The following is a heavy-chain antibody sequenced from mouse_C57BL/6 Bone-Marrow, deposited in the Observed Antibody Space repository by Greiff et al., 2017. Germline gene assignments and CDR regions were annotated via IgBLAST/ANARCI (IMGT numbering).Heavy chain of an antibody. CDR1: GYTFTSYW. J-gene: IGHJ4*01. Sequence: QVQLQQPGAELVMPGASVKLSCKASGYTFTSYWMHWVTQRPGQGLEWIGEIDPSDSYTNYNQKFKGKSTLTVDKSSSTAYMQLSSLTSEDSAVYYCAREGLFLDYAMDYWGQGTSVTVSS. CDR3: AREGLFLDYAMDY. V-gene: IGHV1-69*01. CDR2: IDPSDSYT. D-gene: IGHD1-1*02.